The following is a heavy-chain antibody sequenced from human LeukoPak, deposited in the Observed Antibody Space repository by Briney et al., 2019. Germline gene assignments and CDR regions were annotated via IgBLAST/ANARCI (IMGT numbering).Heavy chain of an antibody. V-gene: IGHV3-74*01. J-gene: IGHJ4*02. CDR3: ARDFSGAIDY. CDR1: GFTFSNNL. CDR2: INSDGNTI. Sequence: GGSLRLSCAASGFTFSNNLMHWVRQGPGKGLVWVSHINSDGNTIRYADSVKGRFTISRDNAKNTLYLQMNSLRAEDTAVYFCARDFSGAIDYWGRGTQVTVSS. D-gene: IGHD3-10*01.